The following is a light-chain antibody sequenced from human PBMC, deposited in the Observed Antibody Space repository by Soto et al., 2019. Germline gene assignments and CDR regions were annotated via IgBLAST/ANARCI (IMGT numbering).Light chain of an antibody. J-gene: IGKJ2*01. CDR1: QSVSSTY. Sequence: EIVLTQSPGTLSLSPGERATLSCSASQSVSSTYLAWYQQKPGQAPRLLIYGASSRATGIPDRFSGSGSGTDFTLTISRLEPEDFAVYYCQQHGSSPYTFGQGTKLEIK. V-gene: IGKV3-20*01. CDR3: QQHGSSPYT. CDR2: GAS.